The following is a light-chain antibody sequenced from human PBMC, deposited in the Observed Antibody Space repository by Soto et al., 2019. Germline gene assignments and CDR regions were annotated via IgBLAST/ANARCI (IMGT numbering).Light chain of an antibody. CDR3: QQYYSSPTWT. J-gene: IGKJ1*01. Sequence: DIVMTHSPDSQAVSLGERATINCKSSQNILYSANNKNYLAWFQQKPGQPPKLLIYWASTRESGVPDRFSGSGSGTDFTLTISSLQAEDVAVYYCQQYYSSPTWTFGQGTKV. CDR2: WAS. V-gene: IGKV4-1*01. CDR1: QNILYSANNKNY.